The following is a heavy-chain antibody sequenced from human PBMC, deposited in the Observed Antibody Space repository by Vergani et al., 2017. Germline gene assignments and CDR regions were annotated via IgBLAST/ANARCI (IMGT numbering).Heavy chain of an antibody. CDR2: ISGSGGST. Sequence: EVQLLESGGGLVQPGGSLRLSCAASGFTFSSYAMSWVRQAPGKGLEWVSAISGSGGSTYYADSVKGRFTISRDNSKNALYLQMNSLRAEDTAVYYCAKSIQWLVQGNYFDYWGQGTLVTVSS. D-gene: IGHD6-19*01. V-gene: IGHV3-23*01. CDR1: GFTFSSYA. CDR3: AKSIQWLVQGNYFDY. J-gene: IGHJ4*02.